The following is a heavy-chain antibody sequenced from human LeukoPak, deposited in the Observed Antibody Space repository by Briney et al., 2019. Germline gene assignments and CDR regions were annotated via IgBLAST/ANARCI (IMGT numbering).Heavy chain of an antibody. CDR3: ARTSRRYCSSTSCYNFDY. D-gene: IGHD2-2*02. CDR1: GYTFTSYD. CDR2: MNPNSGNT. J-gene: IGHJ4*02. Sequence: ASVKVSCKASGYTFTSYDINWVRQATGQGLEWMGWMNPNSGNTGYAQKFQGRVTMTRNTSISTAYMELSSPRSEDTAVYYCARTSRRYCSSTSCYNFDYWGQGTLVTVSS. V-gene: IGHV1-8*01.